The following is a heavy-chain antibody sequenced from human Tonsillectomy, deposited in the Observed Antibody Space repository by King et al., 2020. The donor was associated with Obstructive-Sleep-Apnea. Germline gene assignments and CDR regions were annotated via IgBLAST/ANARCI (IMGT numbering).Heavy chain of an antibody. D-gene: IGHD1-26*01. CDR3: ARNTEHYYYYGMDV. J-gene: IGHJ6*02. CDR1: GDSISSYY. Sequence: VQLQESGPGLVKPSETLSLTCTVSGDSISSYYWSWIRQPPGKGLEWIGYIYYSGSTMYNPSLKSRVTISVDTSKNQFSLKLSSVTAADTAVYYCARNTEHYYYYGMDVWGQGTTVTVSS. CDR2: IYYSGST. V-gene: IGHV4-59*08.